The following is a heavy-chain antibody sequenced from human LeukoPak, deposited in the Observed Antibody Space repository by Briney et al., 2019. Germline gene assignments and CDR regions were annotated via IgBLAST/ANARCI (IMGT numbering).Heavy chain of an antibody. CDR3: ARDSSAVAVDY. CDR2: ISSSSSYI. J-gene: IGHJ4*02. V-gene: IGHV3-21*01. D-gene: IGHD6-19*01. CDR1: GFTFSSYS. Sequence: PGGSLRLSCAASGFTFSSYSMNWVRQAPGKGLEWVSSISSSSSYIYYADSVKGRFTISGDNAKNSLYLQMNSPRAEDTAVHYCARDSSAVAVDYWGQGTLVTVSS.